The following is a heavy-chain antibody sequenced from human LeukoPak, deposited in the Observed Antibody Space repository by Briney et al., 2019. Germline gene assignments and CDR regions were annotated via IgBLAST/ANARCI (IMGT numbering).Heavy chain of an antibody. V-gene: IGHV1-18*01. CDR1: GYTFTSYG. CDR2: ISAYNGNT. CDR3: ARDGRHLENWFDP. Sequence: GASVKVSCKASGYTFTSYGISGVRQAPGQGLEWMGWISAYNGNTNYAQKLQGRVTMTLDTSTSTAFMELRSLRSDDTAVYYCARDGRHLENWFDPWGQGTLVTVSS. J-gene: IGHJ5*02. D-gene: IGHD3-3*01.